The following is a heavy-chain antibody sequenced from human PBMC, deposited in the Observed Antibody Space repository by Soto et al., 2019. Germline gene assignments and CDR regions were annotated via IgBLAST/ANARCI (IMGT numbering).Heavy chain of an antibody. Sequence: SETLSLTCTVSGGSVSSGSYYWSWIRQPPGKGLEWIGYIYYSGSTNYNPSLKSRVTISVDTSKNQLPLKLSTATAAATAVYYCARERYYGAGPLDYWGQGTLVTVSS. CDR3: ARERYYGAGPLDY. CDR2: IYYSGST. CDR1: GGSVSSGSYY. V-gene: IGHV4-61*01. J-gene: IGHJ4*02. D-gene: IGHD3-10*01.